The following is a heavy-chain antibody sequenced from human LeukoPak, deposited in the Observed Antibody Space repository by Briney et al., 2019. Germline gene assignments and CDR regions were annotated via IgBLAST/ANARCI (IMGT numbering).Heavy chain of an antibody. J-gene: IGHJ6*04. CDR2: ISYDGSNK. D-gene: IGHD6-13*01. Sequence: GRSLRLSCAASGFTFSSYGMHWVRQAPGKGLEWVAVISYDGSNKYYADSVKGRFTISRDNSKNTLYLQMNSLRAEDTAVYYCASPGRVQQQLWDYYYGMDVWGKGTTATVSS. CDR1: GFTFSSYG. V-gene: IGHV3-30*03. CDR3: ASPGRVQQQLWDYYYGMDV.